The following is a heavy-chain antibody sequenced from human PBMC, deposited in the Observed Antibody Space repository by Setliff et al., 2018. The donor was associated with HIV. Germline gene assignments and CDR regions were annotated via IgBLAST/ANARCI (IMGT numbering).Heavy chain of an antibody. CDR1: GFTFSSYW. CDR2: IKYDGGEK. CDR3: AREPHELRYFDWLLYPAYYYYGMDV. J-gene: IGHJ6*02. Sequence: GGSLRLSCAASGFTFSSYWMSWVRQAPGKGLEWVANIKYDGGEKYYVGSVKGRFTISRDNAKNSLYLQMNSLRAEDTAVYYCAREPHELRYFDWLLYPAYYYYGMDVWGQGTTVTVSS. V-gene: IGHV3-7*01. D-gene: IGHD3-9*01.